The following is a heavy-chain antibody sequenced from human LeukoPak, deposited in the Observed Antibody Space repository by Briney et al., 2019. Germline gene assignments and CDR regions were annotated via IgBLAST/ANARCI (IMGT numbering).Heavy chain of an antibody. CDR1: GYTFTGYY. Sequence: ASVKVSCKASGYTFTGYYMHWVRQAPGQGLKWLGWISTYNNNTHYAQKFQVRVTMTTDTSTSTAYMELRSLRSDDTAVYHCARVSGSYRGAIDYWGQGTLVTVSS. CDR2: ISTYNNNT. V-gene: IGHV1-18*04. D-gene: IGHD1-26*01. CDR3: ARVSGSYRGAIDY. J-gene: IGHJ4*02.